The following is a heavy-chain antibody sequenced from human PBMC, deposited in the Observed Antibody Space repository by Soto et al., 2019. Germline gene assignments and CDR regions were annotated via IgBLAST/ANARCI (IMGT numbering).Heavy chain of an antibody. J-gene: IGHJ3*02. Sequence: QLQLQESGSGLVKPSQTLSLTCAVSGGSISSGGYSWSWIRQPPGKGLEWIGYIYHSGSTYYNPYLKSRVAISVDRSKNQFSLKLSSVTAADTAVYYCARGPYYYDSSGYSSNGFDIWGQGTMVTVSS. V-gene: IGHV4-30-2*01. CDR1: GGSISSGGYS. D-gene: IGHD3-22*01. CDR2: IYHSGST. CDR3: ARGPYYYDSSGYSSNGFDI.